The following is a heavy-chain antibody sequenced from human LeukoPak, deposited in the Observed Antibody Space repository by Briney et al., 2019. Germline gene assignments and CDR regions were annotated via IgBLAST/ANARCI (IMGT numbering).Heavy chain of an antibody. V-gene: IGHV4-30-2*01. CDR1: GGSISSGGYS. CDR3: ARAPDYYDSSGPPYYFDY. J-gene: IGHJ4*02. Sequence: PSQTLSLTCAVSGGSISSGGYSWSWIRQPPGKGLEWIGYIYHSGSTYYNPSLKSRVTISVDRSKNQFSLKLSSVTAADTAVYYCARAPDYYDSSGPPYYFDYWGQGTLVTVSS. D-gene: IGHD3-22*01. CDR2: IYHSGST.